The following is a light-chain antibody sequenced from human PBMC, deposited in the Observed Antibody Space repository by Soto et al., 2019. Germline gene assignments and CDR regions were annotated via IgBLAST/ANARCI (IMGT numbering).Light chain of an antibody. CDR1: SSDVGGYNY. CDR3: SAYAGSSTWV. V-gene: IGLV2-8*01. Sequence: QSAPTQPPSASGSPGQSVTFSCTGTSSDVGGYNYVSWYQQYPGKAPKLMIYEVYKRPSGVPDRFSGSKSANTASLTVSGLQPVDEADYYCSAYAGSSTWVFGGGTKVTVL. J-gene: IGLJ2*01. CDR2: EVY.